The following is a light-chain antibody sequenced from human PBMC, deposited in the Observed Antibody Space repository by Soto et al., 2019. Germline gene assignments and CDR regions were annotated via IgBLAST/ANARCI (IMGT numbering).Light chain of an antibody. Sequence: QSALTQPASVSGSPGQSIAISCTGSSRDVGGYNYVSWYQQHPGKAPQLIIYEVTNRPSGVSNRFSGSKSGNTASLTISGLQAEDEADYYCSSDTSSSTRVFGTGTKLTVL. CDR3: SSDTSSSTRV. CDR2: EVT. CDR1: SRDVGGYNY. V-gene: IGLV2-14*01. J-gene: IGLJ1*01.